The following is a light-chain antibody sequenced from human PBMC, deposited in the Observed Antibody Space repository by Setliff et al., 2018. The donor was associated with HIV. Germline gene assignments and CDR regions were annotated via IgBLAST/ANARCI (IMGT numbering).Light chain of an antibody. CDR2: EVS. J-gene: IGLJ1*01. CDR3: CSYAGGYTFV. CDR1: SSDVGGYNY. V-gene: IGLV2-14*01. Sequence: QSVLTQPASVSGSPGQSITISCTGTSSDVGGYNYVSWYQQHPGKAPKLMIHEVSNRPPGVSNRFSGSKSGNTASLTISGLRAEDEADYYCCSYAGGYTFVFGSGTKVTVL.